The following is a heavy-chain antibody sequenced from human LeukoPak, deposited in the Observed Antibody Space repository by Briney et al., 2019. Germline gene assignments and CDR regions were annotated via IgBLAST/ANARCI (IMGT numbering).Heavy chain of an antibody. CDR3: ARGTAMVRVWYYYGMDV. D-gene: IGHD5-18*01. CDR2: INHSGST. J-gene: IGHJ6*02. Sequence: SETLSLTCAVYGGSFSGYSWSWIRQPPGKGLEWIGEINHSGSTNYNPSLKSRVTISVDTSKKQFSLKLSSVTAADTAVYYCARGTAMVRVWYYYGMDVWGQGTTVTVSS. V-gene: IGHV4-34*01. CDR1: GGSFSGYS.